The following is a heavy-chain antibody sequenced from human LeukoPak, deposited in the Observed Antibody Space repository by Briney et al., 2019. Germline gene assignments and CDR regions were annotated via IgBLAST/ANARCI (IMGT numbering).Heavy chain of an antibody. V-gene: IGHV1-18*01. CDR1: GGTFSSYA. CDR3: ARAGDFWSGSHFDY. J-gene: IGHJ4*02. D-gene: IGHD3-3*01. Sequence: GPSVKVSFKASGGTFSSYAISWVRQAPGQGLAWMGWISAYNGNTNYAQRLQGRVTMTTDTSTSTAYMELRSLRSDDTAVYYCARAGDFWSGSHFDYWGQGTLVTVSS. CDR2: ISAYNGNT.